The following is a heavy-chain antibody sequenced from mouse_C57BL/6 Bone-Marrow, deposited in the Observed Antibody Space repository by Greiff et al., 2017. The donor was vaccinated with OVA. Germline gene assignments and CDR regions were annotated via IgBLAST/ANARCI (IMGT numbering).Heavy chain of an antibody. CDR2: IRNEANNHAT. D-gene: IGHD2-1*01. V-gene: IGHV6-6*01. Sequence: EVQLVESGGGLVQPGGSMKLSCAASGFTFSDAWMGWVRQSPEKGLEWVAEIRNEANNHATSYAESVKGRFTISRDDSKSSVYLQMNSLRAEDTDIYYCRGNPYYFDCRGQGTTLTVSS. J-gene: IGHJ2*01. CDR3: RGNPYYFDC. CDR1: GFTFSDAW.